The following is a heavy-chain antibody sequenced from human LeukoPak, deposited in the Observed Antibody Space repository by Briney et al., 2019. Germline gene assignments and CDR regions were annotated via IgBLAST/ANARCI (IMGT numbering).Heavy chain of an antibody. J-gene: IGHJ4*02. CDR1: GFTFSSYS. D-gene: IGHD4-17*01. Sequence: PGGSLRLSCAASGFTFSSYSMNWVRQAPGKGLEWVSYISSSSSTIYYADSVKGRFTISRDNAKNSLYLQMNSLRAEDTAVYYCARAKGYGENGFEDYFDYWGQGTLVTVSS. CDR3: ARAKGYGENGFEDYFDY. CDR2: ISSSSSTI. V-gene: IGHV3-48*04.